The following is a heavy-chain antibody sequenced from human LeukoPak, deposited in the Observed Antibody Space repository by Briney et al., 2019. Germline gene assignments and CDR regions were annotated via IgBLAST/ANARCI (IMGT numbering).Heavy chain of an antibody. V-gene: IGHV5-51*01. J-gene: IGHJ4*02. Sequence: GESLKISCKGSGYSFTSYWIGWMRQMPGKGLEWMGIIYPGDSDTRYSPSFQGQVTISADKSISTAYLQWSSLKASDTAMYYCARRTTRYYYDSSGYEAPHFDYWGQGTLVTVSS. CDR2: IYPGDSDT. CDR3: ARRTTRYYYDSSGYEAPHFDY. CDR1: GYSFTSYW. D-gene: IGHD3-22*01.